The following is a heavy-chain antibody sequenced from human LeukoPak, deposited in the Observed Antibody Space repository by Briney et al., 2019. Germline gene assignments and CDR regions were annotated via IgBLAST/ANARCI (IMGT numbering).Heavy chain of an antibody. Sequence: GGSLRLSCAASGFTLSNFWMSWVRQAPGKGLESVSRINTDGTVTTYADSVKGRFTVSRDNADNTMFLQMNSVRDEDTAVYYCATKQWLAPPPDSWGQGTPVTVSS. CDR3: ATKQWLAPPPDS. CDR2: INTDGTVT. V-gene: IGHV3-74*01. CDR1: GFTLSNFW. J-gene: IGHJ4*02. D-gene: IGHD6-19*01.